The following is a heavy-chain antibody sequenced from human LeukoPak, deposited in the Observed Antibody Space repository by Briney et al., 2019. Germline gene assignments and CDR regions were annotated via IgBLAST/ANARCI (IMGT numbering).Heavy chain of an antibody. CDR2: IYTTGST. Sequence: SETLSLTCTVSGGSISSYYGTWIRQPAGKGLEWIGRIYTTGSTNYNPSLNSRVTMSVDTSEDQFSLKLSSVTAADTAVYYCARARKMRVGADYWGQGTLVTVSS. J-gene: IGHJ4*02. CDR1: GGSISSYY. CDR3: ARARKMRVGADY. D-gene: IGHD1-26*01. V-gene: IGHV4-4*07.